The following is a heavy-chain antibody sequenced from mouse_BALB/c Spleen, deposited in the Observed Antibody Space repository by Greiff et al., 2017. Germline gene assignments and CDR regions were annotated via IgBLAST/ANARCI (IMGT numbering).Heavy chain of an antibody. V-gene: IGHV2-9*02. CDR1: GFSLTSYG. CDR2: IWAGGST. D-gene: IGHD1-1*01. CDR3: ARGYYGSSYAWYFDV. Sequence: VQLQQSGPGLVAPSQSLSITCTVSGFSLTSYGVHWVRQPPGKGLEWLGVIWAGGSTNYNSALMSRLSISKDNSKSQVFLKMNSLQTDDTAMYYCARGYYGSSYAWYFDVWGAGTTVTVSS. J-gene: IGHJ1*01.